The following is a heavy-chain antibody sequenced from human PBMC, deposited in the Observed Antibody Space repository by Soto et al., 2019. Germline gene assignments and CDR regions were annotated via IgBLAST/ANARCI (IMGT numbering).Heavy chain of an antibody. CDR1: GFTVSSNY. V-gene: IGHV3-53*04. Sequence: GGSLRLSCAASGFTVSSNYMSWVRQAPGKGLEWVSVIYSGGSTYYADSVKGRFTISRHNSKNTLYLQMNSLGAEDTAVYYCARVTAARNILRDVEYQLPSYYYYYMDVWGKGTTVTVSS. J-gene: IGHJ6*03. CDR3: ARVTAARNILRDVEYQLPSYYYYYMDV. D-gene: IGHD2-2*01. CDR2: IYSGGST.